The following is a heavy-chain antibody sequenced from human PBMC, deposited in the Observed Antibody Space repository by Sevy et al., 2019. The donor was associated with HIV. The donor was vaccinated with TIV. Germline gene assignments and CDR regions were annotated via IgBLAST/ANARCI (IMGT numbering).Heavy chain of an antibody. CDR1: GYTFIGYY. J-gene: IGHJ5*02. CDR2: INPSSGGT. V-gene: IGHV1-2*06. D-gene: IGHD6-19*01. CDR3: AGQTRGWYDWFDP. Sequence: ASVKVSCKASGYTFIGYYIHWLRQAPGQGLEWIGRINPSSGGTKYTQKFQGRVTVTTDMSVSTAYMELIGPRSDDTAMYYCAGQTRGWYDWFDPWGQGTLVTVSS.